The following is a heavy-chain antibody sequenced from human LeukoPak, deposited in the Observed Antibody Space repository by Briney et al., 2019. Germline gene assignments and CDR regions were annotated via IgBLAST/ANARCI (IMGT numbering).Heavy chain of an antibody. CDR3: AKSNSGWYYYYGMDV. V-gene: IGHV3-23*01. Sequence: GASLRLSCAASGFTVSSYAMSWVRQAPGKGLEWVSAISGSGGSTYYADSVKGRFTISRDNSKNTLYLQMNSLRAEDTAVYYCAKSNSGWYYYYGMDVWGQGTTVTVSS. D-gene: IGHD6-19*01. J-gene: IGHJ6*02. CDR1: GFTVSSYA. CDR2: ISGSGGST.